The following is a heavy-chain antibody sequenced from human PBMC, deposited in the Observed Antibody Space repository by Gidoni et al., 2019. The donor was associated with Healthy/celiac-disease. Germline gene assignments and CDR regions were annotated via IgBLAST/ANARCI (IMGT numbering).Heavy chain of an antibody. J-gene: IGHJ4*02. CDR1: GFTFSRYA. Sequence: EVQLLESGGGLVQPGGSLRLSCAASGFTFSRYAMSWVRQAPGKGLEWVSAISGSGGSTYYADSVKGRFTISRDNSKNTLYLQMNSLRAEDTAVYYCAKDGADYGDYVYYFDYWGQGTLVTVSS. V-gene: IGHV3-23*01. CDR2: ISGSGGST. D-gene: IGHD4-17*01. CDR3: AKDGADYGDYVYYFDY.